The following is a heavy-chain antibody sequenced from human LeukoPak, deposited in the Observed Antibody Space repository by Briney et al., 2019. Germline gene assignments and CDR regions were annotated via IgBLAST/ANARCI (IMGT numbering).Heavy chain of an antibody. D-gene: IGHD1-26*01. V-gene: IGHV3-30*18. Sequence: GGSLRLSCLASGFTFSSYGMHWVRQAPGQGLEWVAFISYNGDNAYYADSVKGRFTISRDNSRDTLSLEMDSLRTEDTAVYYCAKNGELYSDHYLDSWGPGSLVIVSS. CDR2: ISYNGDNA. CDR3: AKNGELYSDHYLDS. J-gene: IGHJ4*02. CDR1: GFTFSSYG.